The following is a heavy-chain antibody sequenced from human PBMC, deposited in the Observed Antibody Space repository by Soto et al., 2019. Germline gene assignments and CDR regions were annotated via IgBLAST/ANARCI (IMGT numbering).Heavy chain of an antibody. D-gene: IGHD4-17*01. V-gene: IGHV3-33*01. CDR2: IWYDGSNK. Sequence: QVQLVESGGGVVQPGRSLRLSCAASGFTFSSYGMHWVRQAPGKGLEWVAVIWYDGSNKYYADSVKGRFTISRDNSKNTLYLQMNSLRAEDTAVYYCARDGDQDYGGYFDYWGQGNLVTVSS. J-gene: IGHJ4*02. CDR3: ARDGDQDYGGYFDY. CDR1: GFTFSSYG.